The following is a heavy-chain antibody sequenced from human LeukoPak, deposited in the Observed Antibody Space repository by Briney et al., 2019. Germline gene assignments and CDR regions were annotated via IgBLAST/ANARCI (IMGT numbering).Heavy chain of an antibody. V-gene: IGHV3-74*01. J-gene: IGHJ4*02. CDR1: GFTFSSYS. Sequence: GGSLRLSCAASGFTFSSYSMNWVRQAPGKGLEWVSRINSDGSITTYADSVEGRFTISRDNAKNTLYLQMNSLRAEDTAVYYCARQLWPLFDYWGQGTLVTVSS. D-gene: IGHD5-18*01. CDR2: INSDGSIT. CDR3: ARQLWPLFDY.